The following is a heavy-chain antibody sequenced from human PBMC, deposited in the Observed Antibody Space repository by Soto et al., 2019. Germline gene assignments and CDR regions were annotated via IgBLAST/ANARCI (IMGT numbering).Heavy chain of an antibody. D-gene: IGHD2-2*01. CDR2: ISGSGGST. J-gene: IGHJ4*02. Sequence: GSLRLCCAASGFTFRSYAMNWVRQAPGKGLEWVSVISGSGGSTYYADSVKGRFTISRDNSKNTLYLQMNSLRAEDTAVYYCAKAVRDTVVVPAASIDYWGQGTLVTVSS. V-gene: IGHV3-23*01. CDR1: GFTFRSYA. CDR3: AKAVRDTVVVPAASIDY.